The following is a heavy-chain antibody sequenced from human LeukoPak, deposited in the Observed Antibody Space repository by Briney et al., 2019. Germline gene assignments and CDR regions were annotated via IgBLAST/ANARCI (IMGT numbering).Heavy chain of an antibody. CDR2: ISYDGSNK. D-gene: IGHD6-13*01. J-gene: IGHJ4*02. CDR1: GFTFSSYG. Sequence: GGSLRLSCAASGFTFSSYGMHWVRQAPGKGLEWVAVISYDGSNKYYADSVKGRFTISRDNSKNTLYLQMNSLRAEDTAVYYCAKDFRIADQWFDYWGQGTLVTVSS. CDR3: AKDFRIADQWFDY. V-gene: IGHV3-30*18.